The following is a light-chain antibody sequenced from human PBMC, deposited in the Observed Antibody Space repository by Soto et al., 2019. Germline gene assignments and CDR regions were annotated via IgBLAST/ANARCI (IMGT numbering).Light chain of an antibody. CDR3: QQYGSSPRT. Sequence: EIVLTQSPGTLSLSPGERATLSCRASQSVTSSYLAWYQQKPGQAPRLLIYGASSRATGIPDRFSGRGAGTDFTLPISRLEPEDFAVYYCQQYGSSPRTFGQWTKVEIK. J-gene: IGKJ1*01. V-gene: IGKV3-20*01. CDR2: GAS. CDR1: QSVTSSY.